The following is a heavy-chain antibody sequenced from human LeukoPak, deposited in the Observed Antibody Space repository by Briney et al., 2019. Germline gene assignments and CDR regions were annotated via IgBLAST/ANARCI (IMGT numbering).Heavy chain of an antibody. CDR2: IYGGGSV. Sequence: PGGSLRLSCAASGFTVRSNYMSWVRQAPGKGLEWVSIIYGGGSVFYADSVKGRFTISRDNSKNTLYLQMNSLKTEDTAVYYCARKLDPWGQGTLVTVSS. CDR1: GFTVRSNY. V-gene: IGHV3-53*01. CDR3: ARKLDP. J-gene: IGHJ5*02.